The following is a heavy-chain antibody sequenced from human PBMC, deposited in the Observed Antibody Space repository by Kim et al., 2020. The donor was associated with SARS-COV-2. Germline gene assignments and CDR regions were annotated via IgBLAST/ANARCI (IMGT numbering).Heavy chain of an antibody. D-gene: IGHD5-18*01. Sequence: ADSVKGRFTISRDNSKNTLYLQMNSLRAEDTAVYYCARSLSAMVRTPAIYWGQGTLVTVSS. V-gene: IGHV3-30*01. CDR3: ARSLSAMVRTPAIY. J-gene: IGHJ4*02.